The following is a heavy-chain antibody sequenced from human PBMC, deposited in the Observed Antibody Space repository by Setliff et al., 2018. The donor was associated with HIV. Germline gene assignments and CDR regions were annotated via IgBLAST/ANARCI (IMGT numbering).Heavy chain of an antibody. CDR1: GGSISSYY. D-gene: IGHD3-22*01. Sequence: SETLSLTCTVSGGSISSYYWSWIRQSPGKGLEWIGFIYYSGSTNYSPSLKSRVTISVDSSKNQFSLKLSSVTAADTAMYYCARQIETYYYASSGYPAYFDYWGQGTLVTVSS. CDR2: IYYSGST. CDR3: ARQIETYYYASSGYPAYFDY. V-gene: IGHV4-59*08. J-gene: IGHJ4*02.